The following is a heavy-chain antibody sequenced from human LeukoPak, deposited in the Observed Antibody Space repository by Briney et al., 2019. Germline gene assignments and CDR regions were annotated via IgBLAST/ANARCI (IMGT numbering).Heavy chain of an antibody. V-gene: IGHV5-51*01. CDR2: IYPGDSDT. CDR3: ARTYYYDSSGYSTAFDY. Sequence: GESLKISCKGSGYSFTSYWIGWVRQMPGKGLEWMGIIYPGDSDTRYSPSFQGQVIISADKSISTAYLQWSSLKASDTAMYYCARTYYYDSSGYSTAFDYWGQGTLVTVSS. J-gene: IGHJ4*02. D-gene: IGHD3-22*01. CDR1: GYSFTSYW.